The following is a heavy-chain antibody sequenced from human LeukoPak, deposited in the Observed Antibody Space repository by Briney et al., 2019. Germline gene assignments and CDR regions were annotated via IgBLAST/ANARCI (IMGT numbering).Heavy chain of an antibody. CDR2: ISTSGSTI. V-gene: IGHV3-48*03. D-gene: IGHD5-12*01. CDR3: AGGSARFSGYDYFDY. Sequence: GGSLRLSCAAPAFSFSSYEMNWVRQAPGKGLEWVSYISTSGSTIYYADSVKGRFTISRDNAKNSLYLQMNSLRAEDTAVYYCAGGSARFSGYDYFDYWGQGTLVTVSS. J-gene: IGHJ4*02. CDR1: AFSFSSYE.